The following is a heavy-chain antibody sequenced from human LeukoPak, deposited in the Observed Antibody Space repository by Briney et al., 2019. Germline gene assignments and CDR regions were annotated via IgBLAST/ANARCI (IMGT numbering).Heavy chain of an antibody. CDR1: GRSIISAYSY. CDR2: VFYSGTT. J-gene: IGHJ6*03. D-gene: IGHD6-6*01. V-gene: IGHV4-39*01. Sequence: SHTLSPTRTISGRSIISAYSYSAWIRQPRGKGLEWIGIVFYSGTTSYNPSFKPQISMSVDTSKNQFYLRLNSVTAADAAVYYCARNSSTIAPRPDPHYYNYMDVWGKGTTVTVSS. CDR3: ARNSSTIAPRPDPHYYNYMDV.